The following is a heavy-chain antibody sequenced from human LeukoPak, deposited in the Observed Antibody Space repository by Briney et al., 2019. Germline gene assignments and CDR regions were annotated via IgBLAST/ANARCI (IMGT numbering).Heavy chain of an antibody. D-gene: IGHD3-22*01. J-gene: IGHJ4*02. CDR3: AKGFGSGPKYYYDSSGYHNYFDY. Sequence: PGGSLRLSCAASGFTFSGYGMHWVRQAPGKGLEWVAVIWYDGSNKYYADSVKGRFTISRDNSKNTLYLQMNSLRAEDTAVYYCAKGFGSGPKYYYDSSGYHNYFDYWGQGTLVTVSS. V-gene: IGHV3-33*06. CDR2: IWYDGSNK. CDR1: GFTFSGYG.